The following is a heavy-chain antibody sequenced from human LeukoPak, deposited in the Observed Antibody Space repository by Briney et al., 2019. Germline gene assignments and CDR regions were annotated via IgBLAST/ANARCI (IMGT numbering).Heavy chain of an antibody. Sequence: PGGSLRLSCAASGFTFSSYGMHWVRQAPGKGLEWVAFIRYDGSNKYYADSVKGRFTISRDNPKNTLYPQMNSLRAEDTAVYYCAKDGTVVVPAAMYYYYMDVWGKGTTVTVSS. CDR1: GFTFSSYG. D-gene: IGHD2-2*01. V-gene: IGHV3-30*02. CDR2: IRYDGSNK. CDR3: AKDGTVVVPAAMYYYYMDV. J-gene: IGHJ6*03.